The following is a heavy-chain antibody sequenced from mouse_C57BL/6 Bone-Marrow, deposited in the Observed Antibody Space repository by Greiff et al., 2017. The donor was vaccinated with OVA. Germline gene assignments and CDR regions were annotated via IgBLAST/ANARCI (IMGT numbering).Heavy chain of an antibody. V-gene: IGHV6-3*01. J-gene: IGHJ2*01. Sequence: EVKLMESGGGLVQPGGSMKLSCVASGFTFSNYWMNWVRQSPEKGLEWVAQIRLKSDNYATHYAESVKGRFTISRDDSKSSVYLQMNNLRAEDTGIYYCTPYGNYNFDYWGQGTTLTVSS. D-gene: IGHD2-1*01. CDR3: TPYGNYNFDY. CDR2: IRLKSDNYAT. CDR1: GFTFSNYW.